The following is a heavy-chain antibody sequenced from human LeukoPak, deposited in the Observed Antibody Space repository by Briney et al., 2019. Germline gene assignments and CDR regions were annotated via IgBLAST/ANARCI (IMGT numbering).Heavy chain of an antibody. CDR2: ISWNSGSI. CDR1: GFTFDDYA. Sequence: PGRSLRPSCAASGFTFDDYAMHWVRQAPGKGLEWVSGISWNSGSIGYADSVKGRFTISRDNAKNSLYLQMNSLRAEDTTLYYCAKEGAALFDYCGQGTLVTVSS. CDR3: AKEGAALFDY. V-gene: IGHV3-9*01. D-gene: IGHD1-26*01. J-gene: IGHJ4*02.